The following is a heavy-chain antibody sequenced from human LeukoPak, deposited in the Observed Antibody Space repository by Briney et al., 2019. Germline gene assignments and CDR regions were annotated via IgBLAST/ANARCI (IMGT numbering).Heavy chain of an antibody. J-gene: IGHJ4*02. V-gene: IGHV1-69*05. CDR1: GGTFSSYA. CDR2: IIPIFGTA. D-gene: IGHD2-2*01. CDR3: ASGILRGVVPAASFDF. Sequence: GASVKVSCKASGGTFSSYAISWMRQAPGQGLEWMGGIIPIFGTANYAQKFQGRVTITTDESTSTAYMELSSLRSEDTAVYYCASGILRGVVPAASFDFWGQGTLVTVSS.